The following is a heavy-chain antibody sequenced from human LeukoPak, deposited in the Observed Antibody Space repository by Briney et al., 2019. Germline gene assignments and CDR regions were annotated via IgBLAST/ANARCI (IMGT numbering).Heavy chain of an antibody. CDR2: IHTAGDT. D-gene: IGHD3-10*01. CDR3: ARGLQGASGMGGARHSLDV. Sequence: GGSLRLSCAASGFTFSSYDMHWVRQATGKGLEWVSSIHTAGDTYYPPSVKGRFTISRENAESSFYLQMNSLRAGDTAVYYCARGLQGASGMGGARHSLDVWGPGTMVTVSS. CDR1: GFTFSSYD. J-gene: IGHJ3*01. V-gene: IGHV3-13*04.